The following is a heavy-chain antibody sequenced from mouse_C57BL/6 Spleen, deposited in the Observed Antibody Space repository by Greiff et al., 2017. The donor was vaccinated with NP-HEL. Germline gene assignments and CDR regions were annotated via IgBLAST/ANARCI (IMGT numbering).Heavy chain of an antibody. D-gene: IGHD2-3*01. J-gene: IGHJ3*01. V-gene: IGHV1-15*01. CDR2: IDPETGGT. CDR3: TRYDGSIFAY. CDR1: GYTFTDYE. Sequence: VQLQQSGAELVRPGASVTLSCKASGYTFTDYEMHWVKQTPVHGLEWIGAIDPETGGTAYNQKFKGKAILTADKSSSTAYMELRSLTSEDSAVYYCTRYDGSIFAYWGQGTLVTVSA.